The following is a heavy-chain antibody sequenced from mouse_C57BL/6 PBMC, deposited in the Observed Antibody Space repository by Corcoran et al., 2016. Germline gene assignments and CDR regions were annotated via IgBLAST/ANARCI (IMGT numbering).Heavy chain of an antibody. D-gene: IGHD2-4*01. J-gene: IGHJ3*01. Sequence: QIQLVQSGPELKKPGETVKISCKASGYTFTTYGMSWVKQAPGKGLKWMGWINTYSGVPTYADDFKGRFAFSLETSASTAYLQINNLKNEDTATYFCASDDYDADWGKGTLVTVSA. CDR1: GYTFTTYG. V-gene: IGHV9-3*01. CDR2: INTYSGVP. CDR3: ASDDYDAD.